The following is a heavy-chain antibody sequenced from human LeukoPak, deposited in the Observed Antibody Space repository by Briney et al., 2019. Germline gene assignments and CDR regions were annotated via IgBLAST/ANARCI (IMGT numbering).Heavy chain of an antibody. Sequence: SQTLSLTCTVSGGSISSGDYYWSWIRQPPGKGLEWIGYIYYSGSTYYNPPLKSRVTISVDTSKNQFSLKLSSVTAADTAVYYCARSVGDDILTGDYYYYYMDVWGKGTTVTVSS. CDR3: ARSVGDDILTGDYYYYYMDV. J-gene: IGHJ6*03. V-gene: IGHV4-30-4*08. CDR2: IYYSGST. D-gene: IGHD3-9*01. CDR1: GGSISSGDYY.